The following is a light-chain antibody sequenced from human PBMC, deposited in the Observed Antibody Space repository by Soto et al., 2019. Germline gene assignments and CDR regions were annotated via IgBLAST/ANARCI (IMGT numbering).Light chain of an antibody. J-gene: IGLJ2*01. V-gene: IGLV2-8*01. CDR3: SSYGGFNNVL. CDR2: HVS. CDR1: GTDVGQYNY. Sequence: QSALTQPPSASGSPGQSVTISCTVAGTDVGQYNYVSWYQQHPGKAPKLLIHHVSRRPSGVPARFSGSKSGNTASLTVSGLQTEDEADYYCSSYGGFNNVLFGGGTQLTVL.